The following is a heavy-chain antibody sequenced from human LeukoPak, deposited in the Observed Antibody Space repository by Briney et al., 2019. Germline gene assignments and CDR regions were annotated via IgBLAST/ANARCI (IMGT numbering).Heavy chain of an antibody. D-gene: IGHD1-14*01. J-gene: IGHJ1*01. CDR3: ASVPNQTGAEYFQH. CDR1: GFTVSSNY. CDR2: IYSGGST. V-gene: IGHV3-53*01. Sequence: GGSLRPSCAASGFTVSSNYMSWVRQAPGKGLEWVSVIYSGGSTYYADSVKGRFTISRDNSKNTLYLQMNSLRAEDTAVYYCASVPNQTGAEYFQHWGQGTLVTVSS.